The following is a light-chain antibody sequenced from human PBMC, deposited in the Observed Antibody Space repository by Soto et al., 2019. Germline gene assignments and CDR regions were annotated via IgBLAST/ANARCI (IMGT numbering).Light chain of an antibody. J-gene: IGKJ1*01. Sequence: IQMTQSPSTLSASVGDRVTITCRASQSISSWLAWYQQKPGKAPKLLIYDASSLESGVPSRFSGSGSGTEFTLTISSLQPDDFATYYCQQYNSYPWTFGQATKV. CDR3: QQYNSYPWT. CDR1: QSISSW. V-gene: IGKV1-5*01. CDR2: DAS.